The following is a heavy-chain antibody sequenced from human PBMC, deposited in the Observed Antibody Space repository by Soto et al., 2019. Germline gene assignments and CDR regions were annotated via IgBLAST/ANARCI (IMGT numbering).Heavy chain of an antibody. V-gene: IGHV3-33*01. CDR3: AREGDSSGYPVYLDS. CDR1: GFSFSKFA. D-gene: IGHD3-22*01. J-gene: IGHJ4*02. CDR2: IWFDGSKR. Sequence: GGSLRLSCAASGFSFSKFAMHWVRQAPGKGLECVAVIWFDGSKRDYADSVKGRFTVSRDNSENTLSLQMNNLRAEDTGVYYCAREGDSSGYPVYLDSWGQGTVVTVYS.